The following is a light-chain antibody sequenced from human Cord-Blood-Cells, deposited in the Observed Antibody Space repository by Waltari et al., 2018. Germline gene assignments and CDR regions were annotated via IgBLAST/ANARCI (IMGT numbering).Light chain of an antibody. CDR3: SSYTSSSTYV. CDR1: SSDVGGYNY. J-gene: IGLJ1*01. Sequence: QSALTQPASVSGSPGQSITISCTGTSSDVGGYNYVSWYQQHPDKAPQLMIYDVSNRPSGVSNRFSGSKSGNTASLTISGLQAEDEADYYCSSYTSSSTYVFGTGTKVTVL. CDR2: DVS. V-gene: IGLV2-14*01.